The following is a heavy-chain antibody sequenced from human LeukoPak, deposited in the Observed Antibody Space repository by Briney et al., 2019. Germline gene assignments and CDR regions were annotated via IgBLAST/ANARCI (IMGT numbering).Heavy chain of an antibody. D-gene: IGHD4-11*01. J-gene: IGHJ4*02. Sequence: SETLSLTCTVSGGSISSSSYYWGWIRQPPGKGLEWIGSIYYSGSTYYNPSLKSRVTISVDTSKNQFSLKLSSVTAADTAVYYCARIFYSNYVPFDYWGQGTLVTVSS. CDR1: GGSISSSSYY. CDR2: IYYSGST. CDR3: ARIFYSNYVPFDY. V-gene: IGHV4-39*01.